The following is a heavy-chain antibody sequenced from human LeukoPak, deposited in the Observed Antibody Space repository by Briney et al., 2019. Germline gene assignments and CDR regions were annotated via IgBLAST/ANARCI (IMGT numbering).Heavy chain of an antibody. V-gene: IGHV4-59*11. J-gene: IGHJ6*03. D-gene: IGHD3-22*01. CDR2: IYYSGST. CDR3: ARGMDSSGYYSYYYYYMDV. CDR1: GGSISSHF. Sequence: SETLSLTCTVSGGSISSHFWSWIRQPPGKGLEWIGYIYYSGSTNYNPSLKSRVTISVDTSKSQFSLKLSSVTAADTAVYYCARGMDSSGYYSYYYYYMDVWGKGTTVTVSS.